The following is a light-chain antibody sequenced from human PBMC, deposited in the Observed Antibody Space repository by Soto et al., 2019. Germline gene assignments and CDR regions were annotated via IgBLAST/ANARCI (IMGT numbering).Light chain of an antibody. J-gene: IGKJ1*01. V-gene: IGKV1-5*03. CDR3: QHYNSYSEA. CDR2: KAS. Sequence: DIQMTQSPSTLSGSVGDRVTITCRASQTISSWLAWYQQKPGKAPKLLIYKASTLKSGVPSRFSGSGSGTDFTLTNSSLQPDDFATYYCQHYNSYSEAFCHGTKVELK. CDR1: QTISSW.